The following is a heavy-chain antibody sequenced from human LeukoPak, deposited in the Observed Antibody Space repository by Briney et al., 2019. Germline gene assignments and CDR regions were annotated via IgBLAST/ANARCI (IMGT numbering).Heavy chain of an antibody. CDR3: ARRPRGQLVVY. V-gene: IGHV5-51*01. CDR2: IYPVDSHP. D-gene: IGHD6-13*01. CDR1: GYSFTSYW. J-gene: IGHJ4*02. Sequence: GGSLRLSCKGSGYSFTSYWIGWVRQRPGKGVDCMQIIYPVDSHPTYSPSFQGQVPISADTSISTAYLQWSSLKASDTAMYYCARRPRGQLVVYWGQGTLVTVSP.